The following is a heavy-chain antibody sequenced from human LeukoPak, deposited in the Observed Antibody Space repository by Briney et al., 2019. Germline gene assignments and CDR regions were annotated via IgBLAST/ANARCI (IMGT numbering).Heavy chain of an antibody. J-gene: IGHJ4*02. V-gene: IGHV3-48*03. Sequence: PGGSLRLSCAASGFTFSSYEMNWVRQAPGKGLEWVSYISSSGSTIYYADSVKGRFTISRDNAKNSLYLQMNSLRAEDTAVYYCARGLEPGWELLEGYYFDYWGQGTLVTVSS. CDR2: ISSSGSTI. CDR3: ARGLEPGWELLEGYYFDY. D-gene: IGHD1-26*01. CDR1: GFTFSSYE.